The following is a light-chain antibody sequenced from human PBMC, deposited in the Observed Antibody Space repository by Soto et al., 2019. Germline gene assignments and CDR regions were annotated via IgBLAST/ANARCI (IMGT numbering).Light chain of an antibody. J-gene: IGKJ2*01. CDR1: QSVGTH. Sequence: DIQMTQSPSFLSASVGDRVTVTCRASQSVGTHLHWYQQKSGKAPKLLIYGASTLQSGVSSRFSGSGSGPDFTLTITRLQPDDFAVYYCQQSHTSPPTFGQGTRLDIK. CDR3: QQSHTSPPT. V-gene: IGKV1-39*01. CDR2: GAS.